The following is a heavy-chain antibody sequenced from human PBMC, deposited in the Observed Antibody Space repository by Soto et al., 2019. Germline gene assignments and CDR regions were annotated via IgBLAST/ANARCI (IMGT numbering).Heavy chain of an antibody. CDR2: IYSGGST. V-gene: IGHV3-53*01. CDR3: ASAPKTGVDYYYGMDV. J-gene: IGHJ6*02. CDR1: GFTVSSNY. Sequence: GGSLTLSCAASGFTVSSNYMSWVRQAPGKGLEWVSVIYSGGSTYYADSVKGRFTISRDNSKNTLYLQMNSLRAEDTAVYYCASAPKTGVDYYYGMDVWGQGTTVTVS. D-gene: IGHD7-27*01.